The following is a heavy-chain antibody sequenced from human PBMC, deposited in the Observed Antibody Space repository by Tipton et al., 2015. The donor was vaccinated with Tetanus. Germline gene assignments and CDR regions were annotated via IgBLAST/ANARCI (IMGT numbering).Heavy chain of an antibody. CDR2: IYYTGST. CDR1: GGSISSRSYY. CDR3: ASSVGQLWF. D-gene: IGHD5-18*01. V-gene: IGHV4-31*03. Sequence: TLSPTCTVSGGSISSRSYYWSWIRQHPVKGLEWIGYIYYTGSTYYNPSLKSRVIISADTSKNQFSLKLSSVTAADTAVYYCASSVGQLWFWGQGSLVTVSS. J-gene: IGHJ4*01.